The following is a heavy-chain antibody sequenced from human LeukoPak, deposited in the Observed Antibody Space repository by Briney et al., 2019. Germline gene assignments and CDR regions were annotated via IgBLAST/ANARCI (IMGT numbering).Heavy chain of an antibody. CDR3: AKAMGIAVAGDFDY. CDR1: GFTFSSYA. J-gene: IGHJ4*02. D-gene: IGHD6-19*01. V-gene: IGHV3-23*01. Sequence: GGSLRLSCAASGFTFSSYAMSWVREAPGRGLECVSAISGSGGSTYYADSVKRRITISTDNSKNTLYLQMNSLRAEDTAVYYCAKAMGIAVAGDFDYWGQGTLVSVSS. CDR2: ISGSGGST.